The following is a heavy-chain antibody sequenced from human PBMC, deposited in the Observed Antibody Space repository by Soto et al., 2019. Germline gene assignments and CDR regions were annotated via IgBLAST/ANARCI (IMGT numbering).Heavy chain of an antibody. V-gene: IGHV4-59*08. J-gene: IGHJ4*02. CDR2: IYYRGNT. D-gene: IGHD3-9*01. Sequence: SETLSLTCTVSGRSIGTNYWSWIRQPPGKGLEWIGYIYYRGNTDYNPSLKSRVTISLDTPKNQFSLKLSSETAADTAVYYCARHPGYYDILTGYTTYYFDYWGQGILVTVS. CDR3: ARHPGYYDILTGYTTYYFDY. CDR1: GRSIGTNY.